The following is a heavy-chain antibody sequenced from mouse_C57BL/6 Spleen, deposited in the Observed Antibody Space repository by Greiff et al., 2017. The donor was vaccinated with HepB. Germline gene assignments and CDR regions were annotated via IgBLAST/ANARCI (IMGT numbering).Heavy chain of an antibody. CDR2: IYPGDGDT. Sequence: VQLQQSGPELVKPGASVKISCKASGYAFSSSWMNWVKQRPGKGLEWIGRIYPGDGDTNYNGKFKGKATLTADKSSSTAYMQLSSLTSEDSAVYLCARTDSISCIAYWGQGTLVTVSA. D-gene: IGHD2-10*02. V-gene: IGHV1-82*01. J-gene: IGHJ3*01. CDR1: GYAFSSSW. CDR3: ARTDSISCIAY.